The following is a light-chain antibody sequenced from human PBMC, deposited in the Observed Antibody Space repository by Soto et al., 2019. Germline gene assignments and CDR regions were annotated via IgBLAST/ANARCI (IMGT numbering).Light chain of an antibody. CDR2: DAS. CDR3: QLYACAPFT. J-gene: IGKJ3*01. Sequence: RATLSCRASQTVSSYLLWYQQKRGQAPRLLIYDASSRSTGIPDRTSGSGSGTDSTHTISRLEPEDCTVYYCQLYACAPFTFCPGTKVDI. CDR1: QTVSSY. V-gene: IGKV3-20*01.